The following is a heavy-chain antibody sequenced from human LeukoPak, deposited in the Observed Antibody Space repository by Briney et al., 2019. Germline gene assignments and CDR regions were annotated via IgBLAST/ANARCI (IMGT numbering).Heavy chain of an antibody. D-gene: IGHD3-22*01. CDR3: ARDARRYYDSSGYYRYFDY. V-gene: IGHV4-31*03. Sequence: PSQTLSLTCTVSGGSISSGGYYWSWIRQHPGKGLEWIGYIYYSGSTYYNPSLKSRVTISVDTSKNQFSLKLSSVTAADTGVYYCARDARRYYDSSGYYRYFDYWGQGTLVTVSS. CDR2: IYYSGST. CDR1: GGSISSGGYY. J-gene: IGHJ4*02.